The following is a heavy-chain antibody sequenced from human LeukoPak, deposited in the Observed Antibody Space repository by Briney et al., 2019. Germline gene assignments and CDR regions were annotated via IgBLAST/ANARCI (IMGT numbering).Heavy chain of an antibody. Sequence: GASVKVSCKASGYTFTSYDINWVRQATGQGLEWMGWMNPNSGNTGYAQKFQGRVTMTRNTSISTAYMELSSLRSEDTAVYYCARDGRTYYYDSSGYTRDYWGQGTLVTVSS. CDR3: ARDGRTYYYDSSGYTRDY. CDR2: MNPNSGNT. J-gene: IGHJ4*02. V-gene: IGHV1-8*01. CDR1: GYTFTSYD. D-gene: IGHD3-22*01.